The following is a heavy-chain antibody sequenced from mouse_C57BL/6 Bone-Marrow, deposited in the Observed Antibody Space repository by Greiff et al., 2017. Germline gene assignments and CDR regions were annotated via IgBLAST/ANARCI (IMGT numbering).Heavy chain of an antibody. CDR2: IYPADSET. J-gene: IGHJ3*01. Sequence: VKLQQPGAELVRPGSSVKLSCKASGYTFTSYWMDWVKQRPGQGLEWIGNIYPADSETPYNQKFKDKATLTVDKSSSTAYMQLSSLTSEDSAVYYCARAYAYWGQGTLVTVSA. V-gene: IGHV1-61*01. CDR1: GYTFTSYW. CDR3: ARAYAY.